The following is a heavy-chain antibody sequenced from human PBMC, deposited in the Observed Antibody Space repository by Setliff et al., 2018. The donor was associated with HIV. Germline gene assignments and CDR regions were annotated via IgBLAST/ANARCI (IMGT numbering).Heavy chain of an antibody. CDR3: ARARRAGSGPKYFQH. V-gene: IGHV4-34*01. D-gene: IGHD2-15*01. J-gene: IGHJ1*01. CDR2: INHSGST. Sequence: TLSLTCAVYGGSFNGYYWSWIRQPPGKGLEWIGEINHSGSTNYNPSLKSRVTMSVDKSKNQFSLRLSSVTAAETAVYYCARARRAGSGPKYFQHWGQGTLVTVSS. CDR1: GGSFNGYY.